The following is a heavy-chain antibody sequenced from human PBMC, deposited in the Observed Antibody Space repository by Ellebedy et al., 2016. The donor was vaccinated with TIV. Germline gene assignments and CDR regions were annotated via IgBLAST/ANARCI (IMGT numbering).Heavy chain of an antibody. V-gene: IGHV1-18*01. J-gene: IGHJ3*02. CDR2: ISGYDGNT. CDR3: AKALSYMVVGGAFDI. CDR1: GYTFNSHG. Sequence: ASVKVSCXASGYTFNSHGISWVRQPPGQGLEWMGCISGYDGNTNYAQKLQGRVTMTTDTSTSTAYMELRSLTSDDTAVYYCAKALSYMVVGGAFDIWGQGTKVTVSS. D-gene: IGHD2-21*01.